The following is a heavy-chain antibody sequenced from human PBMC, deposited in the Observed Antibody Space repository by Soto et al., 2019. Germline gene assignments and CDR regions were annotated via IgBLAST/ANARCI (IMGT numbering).Heavy chain of an antibody. D-gene: IGHD1-26*01. CDR1: GFTFSSHW. J-gene: IGHJ4*02. CDR2: ISQDGREK. V-gene: IGHV3-7*03. CDR3: ARVPDDSGFPRPFDH. Sequence: GGSLRLSCAASGFTFSSHWMTWVRQAPGKGLEWVTNISQDGREKNYVDSVRGRFTISRDNAKNSLYLQMNSLRAEDTAVYYCARVPDDSGFPRPFDHWGQGTLVTVSS.